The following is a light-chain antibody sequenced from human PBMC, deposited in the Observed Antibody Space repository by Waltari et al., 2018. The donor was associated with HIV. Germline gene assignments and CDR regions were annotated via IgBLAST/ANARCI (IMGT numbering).Light chain of an antibody. Sequence: QSVLTQPPSVSGAPGQRVTISCTGSSSNIGAGYDVHWYQQLPGTAPKRLIYGNSNRPSGVPDRFSGSTSGTAASLAITGLQAEDEADYYCQSYDSSLSVVVFGGGTKLTVL. CDR1: SSNIGAGYD. CDR3: QSYDSSLSVVV. J-gene: IGLJ2*01. V-gene: IGLV1-40*01. CDR2: GNS.